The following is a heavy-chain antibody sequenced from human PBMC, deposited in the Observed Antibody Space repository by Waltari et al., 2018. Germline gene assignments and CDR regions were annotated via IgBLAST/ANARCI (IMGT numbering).Heavy chain of an antibody. D-gene: IGHD2-2*01. J-gene: IGHJ3*02. Sequence: EVQLVQSGAEVKKPGESLKISCKGSGYSFTSYWIGWVRQMPGKGLEWMGIIYPGASDTRYSPSFQGQVTISADKSISTAYLQWSSLKASDTAMYYCAQYCSSTSCSQDAFDIWGQGTMVTVSS. CDR3: AQYCSSTSCSQDAFDI. CDR1: GYSFTSYW. V-gene: IGHV5-51*03. CDR2: IYPGASDT.